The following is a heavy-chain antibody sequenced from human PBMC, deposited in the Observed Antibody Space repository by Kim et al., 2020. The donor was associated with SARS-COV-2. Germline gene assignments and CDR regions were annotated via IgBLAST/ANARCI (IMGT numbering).Heavy chain of an antibody. CDR2: TYYRSKWYN. D-gene: IGHD4-17*01. V-gene: IGHV6-1*01. CDR3: ARDSHDYGDSERGYYYGMAV. CDR1: GDSVSSNSAA. Sequence: SQTLSLTCAISGDSVSSNSAAWNWIRQSPSRGLEWLGRTYYRSKWYNDYAVSVKSRITINPDTSKNQFSLQLNSVTPEDTAVYYCARDSHDYGDSERGYYYGMAVWGQGTTVTVSS. J-gene: IGHJ6*02.